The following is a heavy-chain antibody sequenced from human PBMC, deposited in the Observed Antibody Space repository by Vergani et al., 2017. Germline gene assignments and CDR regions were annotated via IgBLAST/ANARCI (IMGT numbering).Heavy chain of an antibody. CDR2: ISGPGLST. Sequence: EVHLLESGGGLVQSGGSLRLSCAASGFTFSNSAVSWVRQAPGRGLAWVPSISGPGLSTYYADSVKGRFSISRDNSKNTVFLQMHSLRAEDTAIYYCAGPQGTSAYYYGGFDYWGQGILVTVSS. D-gene: IGHD3-22*01. CDR3: AGPQGTSAYYYGGFDY. CDR1: GFTFSNSA. V-gene: IGHV3-23*01. J-gene: IGHJ4*02.